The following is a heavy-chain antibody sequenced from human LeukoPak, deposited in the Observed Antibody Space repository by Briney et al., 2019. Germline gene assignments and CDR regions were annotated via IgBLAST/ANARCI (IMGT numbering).Heavy chain of an antibody. Sequence: ASVTVSCKASGYTFTGYYMHWVRQAPGEGVEWMGWINLKSGGTNYAQKLQGRVTMTRDTSISTAYMELSRLRSDDTAVYYCARGGKQWLDGGYYFDYWGQGTLVTVSS. J-gene: IGHJ4*02. D-gene: IGHD6-19*01. CDR1: GYTFTGYY. CDR3: ARGGKQWLDGGYYFDY. V-gene: IGHV1-2*02. CDR2: INLKSGGT.